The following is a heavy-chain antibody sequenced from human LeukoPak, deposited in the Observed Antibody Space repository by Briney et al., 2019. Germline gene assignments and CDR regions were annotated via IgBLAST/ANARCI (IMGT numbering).Heavy chain of an antibody. V-gene: IGHV4-39*01. Sequence: SETLSLTCIVSGGSISCSNYYWGWIRPPPGKGLEWIGSIYYSGSTYYNPSLKSRVTISVDTSKNQFSLKLISVTAADTAVYYCARHAHCSGGTCYSYYFDYWGQGTLVTVSS. CDR2: IYYSGST. D-gene: IGHD2-15*01. CDR3: ARHAHCSGGTCYSYYFDY. CDR1: GGSISCSNYY. J-gene: IGHJ4*02.